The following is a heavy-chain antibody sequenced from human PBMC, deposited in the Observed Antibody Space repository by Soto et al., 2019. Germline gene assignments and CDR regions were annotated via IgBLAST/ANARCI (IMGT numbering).Heavy chain of an antibody. CDR3: AKDIGRGGKIFGVVITGYYYGMDV. CDR2: ISWDGGSR. Sequence: GGSLRLSCAASGFTFADYTMHWVRQAPGKGLEWVSLISWDGGSRYYAVSVKGRFTISRDNSKNSLYLQMNSLRTEDTALYYCAKDIGRGGKIFGVVITGYYYGMDVWGQGTTVTVSS. V-gene: IGHV3-43*01. J-gene: IGHJ6*02. D-gene: IGHD3-3*01. CDR1: GFTFADYT.